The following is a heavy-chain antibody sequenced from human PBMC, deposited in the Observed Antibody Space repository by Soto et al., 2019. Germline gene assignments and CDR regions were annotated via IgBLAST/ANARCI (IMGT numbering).Heavy chain of an antibody. J-gene: IGHJ4*02. D-gene: IGHD2-2*01. CDR3: AKGRTGMPSEIDS. CDR2: ISWNRANI. V-gene: IGHV3-9*01. CDR1: GFTFGDYA. Sequence: QLVESGGGLEQLGRSLRLSCAASGFTFGDYAMHWVRQRPGEGLEWVSSISWNRANIGYADSVKGRFFISRDNAENSLYLQMDSLTDEDTALYYCAKGRTGMPSEIDSWGQGTLVAVSS.